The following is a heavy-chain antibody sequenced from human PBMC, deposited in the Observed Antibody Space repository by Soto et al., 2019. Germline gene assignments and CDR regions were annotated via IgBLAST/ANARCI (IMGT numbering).Heavy chain of an antibody. Sequence: SETLSLTCTVSGGSISSSSYYWGWIRQPPGKGLEWIGSIYYSGSTYYNPSLKSRVTISVDTSKNQFSLKLSSVTAADTAVYYCARSGAGVTFDYWGQGTLVTVSS. CDR1: GGSISSSSYY. D-gene: IGHD3-10*01. CDR2: IYYSGST. J-gene: IGHJ4*02. V-gene: IGHV4-39*01. CDR3: ARSGAGVTFDY.